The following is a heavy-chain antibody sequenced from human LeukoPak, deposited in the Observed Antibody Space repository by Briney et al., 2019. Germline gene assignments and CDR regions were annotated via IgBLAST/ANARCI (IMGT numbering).Heavy chain of an antibody. Sequence: AGGSLSLSCAASGFTLSSKCMHWVRQAPGRGLEWVAVIWYDGSDKYYADSVKGRFTVSRDNSRNTLYLQMNSLRAEDTAVYYCARDHYLGSGSFDYWGRGTLVTVSS. V-gene: IGHV3-33*01. D-gene: IGHD3-10*01. CDR2: IWYDGSDK. J-gene: IGHJ4*02. CDR3: ARDHYLGSGSFDY. CDR1: GFTLSSKC.